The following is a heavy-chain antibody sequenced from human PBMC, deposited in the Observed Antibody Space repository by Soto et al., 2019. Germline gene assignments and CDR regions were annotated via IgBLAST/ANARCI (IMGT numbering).Heavy chain of an antibody. CDR2: IYHSGSI. CDR1: SGSISSTNW. J-gene: IGHJ4*02. Sequence: QVQLQESGPGLVKPSGTLSLSCVVSSGSISSTNWWSWVRQPPGRGLEWIGAIYHSGSINYNPSLRSRTTISVDKSKNRFALNLISVTAAETAVYFCVKEGSGWSYLDHWGQGILVTVSS. D-gene: IGHD6-19*01. V-gene: IGHV4-4*02. CDR3: VKEGSGWSYLDH.